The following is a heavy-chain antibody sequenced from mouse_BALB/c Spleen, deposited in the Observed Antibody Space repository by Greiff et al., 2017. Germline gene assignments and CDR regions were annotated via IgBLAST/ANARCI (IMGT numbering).Heavy chain of an antibody. CDR3: ARGLLIHYYGYPDY. CDR2: ISSGGST. D-gene: IGHD1-2*01. Sequence: EVKLVESGGGLVKPGGSLKLSCAASGFTFSSYAMSWVRQTPEKRLEWVASISSGGSTYYPDSVKGRFTISRDNARNILYLQMSSLRSEDTAMYYCARGLLIHYYGYPDYWGQGTTLTVSS. J-gene: IGHJ2*01. CDR1: GFTFSSYA. V-gene: IGHV5-6-5*01.